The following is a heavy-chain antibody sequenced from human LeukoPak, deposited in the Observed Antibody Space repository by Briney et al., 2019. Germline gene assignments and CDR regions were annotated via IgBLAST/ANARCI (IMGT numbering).Heavy chain of an antibody. CDR1: GGSISSYY. V-gene: IGHV4-59*01. Sequence: SGPTLVKPSETLSLTCTVSGGSISSYYWSWIRQPPGKGLEWIGYIYYSGSTNYNPSLKSRVTISVDTSKNQFSLKLSSVTAADTAVYYCARDLGYSSGQNWFDPWGQGTLVTVSS. J-gene: IGHJ5*02. CDR3: ARDLGYSSGQNWFDP. CDR2: IYYSGST. D-gene: IGHD6-19*01.